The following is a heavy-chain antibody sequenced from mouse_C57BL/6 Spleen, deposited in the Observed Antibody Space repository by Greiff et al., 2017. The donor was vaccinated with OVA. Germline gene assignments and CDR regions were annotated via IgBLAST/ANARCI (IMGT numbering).Heavy chain of an antibody. CDR3: ARLLTVAWFAY. CDR2: ILPGSGST. D-gene: IGHD2-13*01. CDR1: GYTFTGYW. J-gene: IGHJ3*01. Sequence: VQLVESGAELMKPGASVKLSCKATGYTFTGYWIEWVKQRPGHGLEWIGAILPGSGSTNYNEKFKGKATFTADTASNTAYMQLSGLTYEDAASYYCARLLTVAWFAYWGQGTLVTVSA. V-gene: IGHV1-9*01.